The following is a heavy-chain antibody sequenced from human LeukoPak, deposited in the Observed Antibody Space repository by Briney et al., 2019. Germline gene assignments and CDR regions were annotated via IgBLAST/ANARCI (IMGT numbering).Heavy chain of an antibody. CDR3: ARGYPRIAAAGKEYFQH. CDR1: GYTFTVYY. Sequence: GASVKVSCKSSGYTFTVYYMHWVRQAPGQGLEWMGWINPNSGGTNYAQKFQGRVTMTRDTSISTAYMELSRLRSDDTAVYYCARGYPRIAAAGKEYFQHWGQGTLVTVSS. CDR2: INPNSGGT. J-gene: IGHJ1*01. D-gene: IGHD6-13*01. V-gene: IGHV1-2*02.